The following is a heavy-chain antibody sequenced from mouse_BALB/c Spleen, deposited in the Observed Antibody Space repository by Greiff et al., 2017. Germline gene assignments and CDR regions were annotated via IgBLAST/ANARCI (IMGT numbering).Heavy chain of an antibody. D-gene: IGHD2-1*01. CDR1: GYTFTDYN. Sequence: VQLQQSGPELVKPGASVKISCKASGYTFTDYNMHWVKQSHGKSLEWIGYIYPYNGGTGYNQKFKSKATLTVDNSSSTAYMELRSLTSEDSAVYYCARRGAIGNYAGYYFDYWGQGTTLTVSS. CDR3: ARRGAIGNYAGYYFDY. V-gene: IGHV1S29*02. J-gene: IGHJ2*01. CDR2: IYPYNGGT.